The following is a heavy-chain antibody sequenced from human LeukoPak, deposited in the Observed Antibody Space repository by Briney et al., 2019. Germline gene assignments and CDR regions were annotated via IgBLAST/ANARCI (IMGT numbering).Heavy chain of an antibody. CDR1: GYTFTGYY. D-gene: IGHD1-1*01. J-gene: IGHJ3*02. CDR2: INPNSGGT. V-gene: IGHV1-2*02. Sequence: ASVKVSCKASGYTFTGYYMHWVRQAPGQGLEWMGWINPNSGGTNYAQKFQGRVTMTRDTSISTAYMEQSRLRSDDTAVYYCARPNVAFDAFDIWGQGTMVTVSS. CDR3: ARPNVAFDAFDI.